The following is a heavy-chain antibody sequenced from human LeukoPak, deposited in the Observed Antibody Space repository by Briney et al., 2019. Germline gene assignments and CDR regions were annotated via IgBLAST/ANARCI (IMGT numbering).Heavy chain of an antibody. V-gene: IGHV4-39*01. CDR1: GGSISSSSYY. CDR2: IYYSGST. CDR3: ARLYYDSSGYYQICYFDY. Sequence: PSETLSLTCTVSGGSISSSSYYWGWIRQPPGKGLEWIGSIYYSGSTYYNPSLKSRVTISVDRSKNQFSLNLSSVTAADTAVYYCARLYYDSSGYYQICYFDYWGQGTLVTVSS. D-gene: IGHD3-22*01. J-gene: IGHJ4*02.